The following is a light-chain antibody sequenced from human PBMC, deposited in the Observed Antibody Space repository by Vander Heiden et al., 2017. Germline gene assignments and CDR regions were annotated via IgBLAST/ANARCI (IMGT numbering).Light chain of an antibody. CDR3: RGLT. CDR1: QGISSY. Sequence: IRMTPSPSSFSASTGDSVTITCRASQGISSYLAWYQQKPGKAPKLLIYAASTLQSGVPSRFSGSGSGTDFTLTISCLQSEDFATYYCRGLTFGGGTKVEIK. J-gene: IGKJ4*01. V-gene: IGKV1-8*01. CDR2: AAS.